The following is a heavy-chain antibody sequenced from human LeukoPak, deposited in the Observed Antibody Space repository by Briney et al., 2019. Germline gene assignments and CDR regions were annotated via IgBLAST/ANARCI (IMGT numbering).Heavy chain of an antibody. CDR2: IYYSGST. CDR1: GGSISSYY. Sequence: SETLSLTCTVSGGSISSYYWSWLRQPPGKGLEWIGYIYYSGSTNYNPSLKSRVTISVDTSKNQFSLKLSSVTAADTAVYYCARTGYSSGWYFDYWGQGTLVTVSS. D-gene: IGHD6-19*01. J-gene: IGHJ4*02. CDR3: ARTGYSSGWYFDY. V-gene: IGHV4-59*01.